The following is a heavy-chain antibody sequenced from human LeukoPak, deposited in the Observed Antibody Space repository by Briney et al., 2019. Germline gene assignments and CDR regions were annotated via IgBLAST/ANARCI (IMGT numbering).Heavy chain of an antibody. Sequence: SETQSLTCTVSGGSISGSSYYWGWIRQPPGKGLEWIGSIYYSGSTYYNPSLKSRVTISVDTSKNQFSLKLSPVTAADTAVYYCARLAGSGSYFDLYFDYWGQETLVTVSS. J-gene: IGHJ4*02. D-gene: IGHD3-10*01. CDR2: IYYSGST. CDR3: ARLAGSGSYFDLYFDY. CDR1: GGSISGSSYY. V-gene: IGHV4-39*01.